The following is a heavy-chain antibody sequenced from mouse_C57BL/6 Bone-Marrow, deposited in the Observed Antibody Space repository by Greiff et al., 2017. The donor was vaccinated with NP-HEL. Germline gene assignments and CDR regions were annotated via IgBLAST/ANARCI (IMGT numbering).Heavy chain of an antibody. D-gene: IGHD1-1*01. CDR1: GYTFTSYG. Sequence: VHLVESGAELARPGASVKLSCKASGYTFTSYGISWVKQRTGQGLEWIGEIYPRSGNTYYNEKFKGKATLTADKSSSTAYMELRSLTSEDSAVYFCARVIYYGNYAMDYWGQGTSVTVSS. CDR3: ARVIYYGNYAMDY. CDR2: IYPRSGNT. J-gene: IGHJ4*01. V-gene: IGHV1-81*01.